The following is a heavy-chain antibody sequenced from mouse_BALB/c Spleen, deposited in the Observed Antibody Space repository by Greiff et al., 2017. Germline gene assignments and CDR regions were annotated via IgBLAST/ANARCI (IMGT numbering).Heavy chain of an antibody. Sequence: QVQLQQSGPELVKPGASVKISCKASGYAFSSSWMNWVKQRPGQGLEWIGRIYPGDGDTNYNGKFKGKATLTADKSSSTAYMQLSSLTSVDSAVYFCARRGYGNYDAMDYWGQGTSVTVSS. V-gene: IGHV1-82*01. D-gene: IGHD2-10*02. CDR1: GYAFSSSW. J-gene: IGHJ4*01. CDR2: IYPGDGDT. CDR3: ARRGYGNYDAMDY.